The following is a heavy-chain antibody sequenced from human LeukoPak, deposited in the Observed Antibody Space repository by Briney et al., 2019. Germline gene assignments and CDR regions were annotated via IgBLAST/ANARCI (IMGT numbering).Heavy chain of an antibody. CDR2: IYTSGST. Sequence: SETLSLTCTVSGGSISSSSYYWSWIRQPAGKGLEWIGRIYTSGSTNYNPSLKSRVTISVDTSKNQFSLKLSSVTAADTAVYYCARGRIAAAGTWFDPWGQGTLVTVSS. D-gene: IGHD6-13*01. J-gene: IGHJ5*02. CDR1: GGSISSSSYY. CDR3: ARGRIAAAGTWFDP. V-gene: IGHV4-61*02.